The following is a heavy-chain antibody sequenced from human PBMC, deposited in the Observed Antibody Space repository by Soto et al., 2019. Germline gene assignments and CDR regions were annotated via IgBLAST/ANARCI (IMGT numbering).Heavy chain of an antibody. J-gene: IGHJ6*03. CDR3: ARQGAAPPGYYYYMDV. CDR2: IYYSGST. D-gene: IGHD6-6*01. V-gene: IGHV4-59*08. Sequence: LSLTCTVSGGSISSYYWSWIRQPPGKGLEWIGYIYYSGSTNYNPSLKSRVTISVDTSKNQFSLKLSSVTAADTAVYYCARQGAAPPGYYYYMDVWGKGTTVTVSS. CDR1: GGSISSYY.